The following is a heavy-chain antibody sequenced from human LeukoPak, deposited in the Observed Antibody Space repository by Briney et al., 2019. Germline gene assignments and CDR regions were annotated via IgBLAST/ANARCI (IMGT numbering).Heavy chain of an antibody. D-gene: IGHD3-10*01. CDR3: ARASHYYGSGSYYNDFDY. CDR2: IYYSGST. V-gene: IGHV4-59*12. CDR1: GGSISSYY. Sequence: PSETLSLTCTVSGGSISSYYWSWIRQPPGKGLEWIGYIYYSGSTNYNPSLKSRVTISVDTSKNQFSLKLSSVTAADTAVYYCARASHYYGSGSYYNDFDYWGQGTLVTVSS. J-gene: IGHJ4*02.